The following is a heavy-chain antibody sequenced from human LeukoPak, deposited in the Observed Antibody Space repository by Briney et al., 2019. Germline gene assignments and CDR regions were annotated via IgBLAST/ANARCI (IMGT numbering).Heavy chain of an antibody. Sequence: ASVKVSCKASGYTFTSYDINWVRQATGQGLEWMGWMNPNSGNTGYAQKFQGRVTMTRNTSIGTAYMELSSLRSEDTAVYYCARVTNYDFWSGYYQSFDYWGQGTLVTVSS. J-gene: IGHJ4*02. CDR1: GYTFTSYD. CDR3: ARVTNYDFWSGYYQSFDY. V-gene: IGHV1-8*01. CDR2: MNPNSGNT. D-gene: IGHD3-3*01.